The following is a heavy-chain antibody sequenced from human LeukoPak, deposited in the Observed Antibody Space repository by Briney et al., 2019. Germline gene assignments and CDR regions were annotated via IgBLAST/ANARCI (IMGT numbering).Heavy chain of an antibody. CDR3: ARRRQWLVRGPLDY. Sequence: SETLSLTCAVYGGSFSGYYWGWIRQPPGKGLEWIGEINHSGSTNYNPSLKSRVTISVDTSKNQFSLKLSSVTAADTAVYYCARRRQWLVRGPLDYWGQGTLVTVSS. J-gene: IGHJ4*02. D-gene: IGHD6-19*01. CDR2: INHSGST. CDR1: GGSFSGYY. V-gene: IGHV4-34*01.